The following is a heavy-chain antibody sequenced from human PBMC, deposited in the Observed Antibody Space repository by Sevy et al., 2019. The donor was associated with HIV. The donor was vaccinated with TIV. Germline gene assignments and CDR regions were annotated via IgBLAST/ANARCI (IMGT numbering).Heavy chain of an antibody. V-gene: IGHV1-69*06. J-gene: IGHJ4*02. CDR2: IIPIFGTA. CDR1: GGTFSSYA. D-gene: IGHD3-9*01. CDR3: ARAPYYDILTGYLYFDY. Sequence: ASVKVSCKASGGTFSSYAISWVRQAPGQGLEWMGGIIPIFGTANYAQKFQGRVTITADKSTSTAYMELSSLRSEETAVYYCARAPYYDILTGYLYFDYWGQGTLVTVSS.